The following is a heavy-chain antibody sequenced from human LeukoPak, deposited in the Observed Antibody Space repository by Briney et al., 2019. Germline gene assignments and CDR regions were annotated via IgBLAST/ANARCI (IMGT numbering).Heavy chain of an antibody. CDR3: ARDVLVRGSPWGS. J-gene: IGHJ5*02. CDR2: INPSNGDT. Sequence: ASVKVSCKASGYTFTDYYLHWVRQAPGQGLEWMGLINPSNGDTNLAQKFQGRITMTRGTSTSTVYMEVTSLRSEDTAVYFCARDVLVRGSPWGSWGQGTLVTVSS. CDR1: GYTFTDYY. D-gene: IGHD3-10*01. V-gene: IGHV1-46*01.